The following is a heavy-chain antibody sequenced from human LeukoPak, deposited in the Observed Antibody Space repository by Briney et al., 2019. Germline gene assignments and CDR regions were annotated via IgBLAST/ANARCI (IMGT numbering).Heavy chain of an antibody. D-gene: IGHD2-2*01. Sequence: SETLSLTCAVYGGSFSGYYWSWIRQPPGKGLEWIGEINHSGSTNYNPSLKSRVTISVDTSKNQFSLKLSSVTAADTAVYYCARMKGVVVPAADYWGQGTLVTVSS. CDR3: ARMKGVVVPAADY. CDR2: INHSGST. V-gene: IGHV4-34*01. J-gene: IGHJ4*02. CDR1: GGSFSGYY.